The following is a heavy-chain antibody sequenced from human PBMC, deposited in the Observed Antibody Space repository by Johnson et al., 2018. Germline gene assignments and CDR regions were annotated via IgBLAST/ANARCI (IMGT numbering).Heavy chain of an antibody. D-gene: IGHD3-22*01. J-gene: IGHJ1*01. V-gene: IGHV1-69*12. CDR2: IIPIFGTA. CDR3: ASYWVGRTDEYYYDSSSYSAEYFQH. Sequence: VQLVQSGAEVKKPGSSVKVSXKASGGTFSSYAISWVRQAPGQGLEWMGGIIPIFGTANYAQKFQGRVTITADESTSTAYMELSSLRSEDTAVYYCASYWVGRTDEYYYDSSSYSAEYFQHWGQGTLVTVSS. CDR1: GGTFSSYA.